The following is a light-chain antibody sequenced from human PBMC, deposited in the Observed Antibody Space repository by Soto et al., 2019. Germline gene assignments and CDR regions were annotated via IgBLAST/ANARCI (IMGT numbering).Light chain of an antibody. CDR2: GAS. CDR3: QQYGSSPWT. J-gene: IGKJ1*01. V-gene: IGKV3-20*01. CDR1: QSVSSNY. Sequence: EIVLTQSPGTLSLSPGERVTLSCRASQSVSSNYLAWYQQKPGQAPSLLIDGASSRATGIPDRFSGSGSGPDFTLTISRLEPEDSAVYYCQQYGSSPWTFGQETKVAIK.